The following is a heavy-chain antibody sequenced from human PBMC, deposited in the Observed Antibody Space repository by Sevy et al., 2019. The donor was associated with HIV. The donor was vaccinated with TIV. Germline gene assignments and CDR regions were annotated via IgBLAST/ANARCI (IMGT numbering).Heavy chain of an antibody. CDR2: TYHRSKWSS. V-gene: IGHV6-1*01. J-gene: IGHJ4*02. CDR1: GDSVSRNSVA. D-gene: IGHD3-3*01. CDR3: ARDSPPHDFWPLIFDY. Sequence: SQTLSLTCAISGDSVSRNSVAWNWIRQSPSRGLEWLGRTYHRSKWSSDYAASLGNRITINADTSKNQVSLQLKSVTPEDTAVYYCARDSPPHDFWPLIFDYWGPGTPVIVSS.